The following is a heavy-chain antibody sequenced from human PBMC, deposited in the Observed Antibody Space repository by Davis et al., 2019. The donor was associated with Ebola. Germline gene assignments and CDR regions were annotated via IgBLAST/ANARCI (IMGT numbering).Heavy chain of an antibody. J-gene: IGHJ5*02. D-gene: IGHD5-12*01. CDR1: GFTFSSYA. CDR3: ARVLIGYSGYDFKADWFDP. CDR2: ISGSGGST. Sequence: GESLKISCAASGFTFSSYAMRWVLQAPGKGLEWVSAISGSGGSTYYADSVKGRFTISRDNSKNTLYLQMNSLRAEDTAVYYCARVLIGYSGYDFKADWFDPWGQGTLVTVSS. V-gene: IGHV3-23*01.